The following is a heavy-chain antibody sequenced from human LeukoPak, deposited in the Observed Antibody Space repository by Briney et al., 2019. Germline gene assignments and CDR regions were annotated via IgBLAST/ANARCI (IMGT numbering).Heavy chain of an antibody. J-gene: IGHJ6*02. V-gene: IGHV4-59*01. CDR1: GGSISSYY. CDR3: ARVQGDYGGNSGGYYYYYGMDV. CDR2: IYYSGST. D-gene: IGHD4-23*01. Sequence: PSETLPLTCTVSGGSISSYYWSWIRQPPGKGLEWIGYIYYSGSTNYNPSLKSRVTISVDTSKNQFSLKLSSVTAADTAVYYCARVQGDYGGNSGGYYYYYGMDVWGQGTTVTVSS.